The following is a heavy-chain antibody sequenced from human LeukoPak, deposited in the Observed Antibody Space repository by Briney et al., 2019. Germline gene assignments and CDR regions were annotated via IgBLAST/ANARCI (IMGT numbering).Heavy chain of an antibody. J-gene: IGHJ3*02. V-gene: IGHV1-8*01. Sequence: ASVKVSCKASGYTFTSYDINWVRQATGQGLEWMGWMNPNSGNTGYAQKFQGRVTMTRNTSISTAYMELSSLRSEDTAVYYCARSRDYYDSSGYPNDAFDIWGQGTMVTVSS. CDR2: MNPNSGNT. CDR1: GYTFTSYD. D-gene: IGHD3-22*01. CDR3: ARSRDYYDSSGYPNDAFDI.